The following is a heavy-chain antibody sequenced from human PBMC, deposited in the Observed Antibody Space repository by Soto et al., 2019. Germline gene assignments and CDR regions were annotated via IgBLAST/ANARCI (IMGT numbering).Heavy chain of an antibody. Sequence: EVQLAESGGGMVQPGGCLRLSCVASGLTFNSYDMHWVRQAPGKGLEYVSSISSNGGTTYYGNSVKGRFTISRDNSKNTLYLQMGSLRAEDMAVYYCVRRVSGNYDYWGQGTLVTVSS. CDR1: GLTFNSYD. CDR2: ISSNGGTT. CDR3: VRRVSGNYDY. D-gene: IGHD1-7*01. V-gene: IGHV3-64*01. J-gene: IGHJ4*02.